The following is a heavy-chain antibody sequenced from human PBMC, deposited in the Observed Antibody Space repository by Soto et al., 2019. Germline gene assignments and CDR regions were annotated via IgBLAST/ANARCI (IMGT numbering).Heavy chain of an antibody. Sequence: EVQLVESGGGLVKPGGSLRLSCAASGFTFSNAWMSWVRQAPGKGLEWVGRIKSKTDGGTTDYAAPVKGRFTISRDDSKNTQYLQMNSLKTEDTAVYYCTTYDFWGGYYGVDYWGQGTLVTFSS. CDR3: TTYDFWGGYYGVDY. CDR2: IKSKTDGGTT. V-gene: IGHV3-15*01. D-gene: IGHD3-3*01. J-gene: IGHJ4*02. CDR1: GFTFSNAW.